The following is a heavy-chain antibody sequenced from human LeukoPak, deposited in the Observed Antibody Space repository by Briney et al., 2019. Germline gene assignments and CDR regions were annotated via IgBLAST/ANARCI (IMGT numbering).Heavy chain of an antibody. CDR3: ARDLRTTVVTPDFYFDF. Sequence: ASVKVSCKASGYTFTSFYIHWVRQAPGQGLEWMRITNPSAGSTSYAQKFQDRVTVTRDTSTSTVYMELSSLRSEDTAVYYCARDLRTTVVTPDFYFDFWGQGALVTVSS. CDR1: GYTFTSFY. CDR2: TNPSAGST. D-gene: IGHD4-23*01. V-gene: IGHV1-46*01. J-gene: IGHJ4*02.